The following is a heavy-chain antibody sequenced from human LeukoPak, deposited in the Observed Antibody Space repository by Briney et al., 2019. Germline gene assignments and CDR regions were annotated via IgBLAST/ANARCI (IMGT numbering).Heavy chain of an antibody. Sequence: PSETLSLTCPVYGGSFSGYYWSWIRQPPGKGLEWIGEINHSGSTNYNPSLKSRVTISVDTSKNQFSLKLSSVTAADTAVYYCARDIQLAFGYYYGMDVWGQGTTVTVSS. D-gene: IGHD5-18*01. CDR1: GGSFSGYY. J-gene: IGHJ6*02. CDR3: ARDIQLAFGYYYGMDV. CDR2: INHSGST. V-gene: IGHV4-34*01.